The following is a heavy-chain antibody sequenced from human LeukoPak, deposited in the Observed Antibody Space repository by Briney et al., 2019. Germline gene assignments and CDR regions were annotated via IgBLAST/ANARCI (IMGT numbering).Heavy chain of an antibody. Sequence: GGSLRLSCAASGFTFSNYNFYWVRQAPGKGLEWVSSVSSTSSYIYYADSMKGRFTISRDNAKNSLYLQMNSLRAEDTAVYYCARALWSGPVYYGMDVWGQGTTVTVSS. V-gene: IGHV3-21*01. CDR3: ARALWSGPVYYGMDV. CDR2: VSSTSSYI. D-gene: IGHD3-10*01. CDR1: GFTFSNYN. J-gene: IGHJ6*02.